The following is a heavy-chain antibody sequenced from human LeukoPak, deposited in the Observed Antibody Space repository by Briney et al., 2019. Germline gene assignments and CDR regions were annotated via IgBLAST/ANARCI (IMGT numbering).Heavy chain of an antibody. V-gene: IGHV1-46*01. J-gene: IGHJ4*02. D-gene: IGHD2-2*01. CDR1: GYTFTSYY. CDR3: ARGDIVVGPAARTLRY. CDR2: INPSGGST. Sequence: ASVKVSCKASGYTFTSYYMHWVRQVPGQGLEWMGIINPSGGSTSYAQKFQGRVTMTRDTSTSTVYMELSSLRSEDTAVYYCARGDIVVGPAARTLRYWGQGTQVTVSS.